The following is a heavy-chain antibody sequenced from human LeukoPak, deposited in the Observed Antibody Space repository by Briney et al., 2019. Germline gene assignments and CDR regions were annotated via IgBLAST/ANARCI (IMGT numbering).Heavy chain of an antibody. CDR2: IIPIFGTA. CDR3: ARDATLTTTGSIRWFDP. J-gene: IGHJ5*02. Sequence: SVKVSCKASGGTFSSYAISWVRQAPGQGLEWMGGIIPIFGTANYAQKFQGRVTITADKSTSTACMELSSLRSEDTAVYYCARDATLTTTGSIRWFDPWGQGTLVTVSS. D-gene: IGHD4/OR15-4a*01. V-gene: IGHV1-69*06. CDR1: GGTFSSYA.